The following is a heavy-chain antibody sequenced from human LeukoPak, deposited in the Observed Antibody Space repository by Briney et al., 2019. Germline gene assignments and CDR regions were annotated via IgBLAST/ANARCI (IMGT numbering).Heavy chain of an antibody. CDR2: ISSSSSYI. CDR3: AKDGAQYYDILTGYPPLYYYYYMDV. Sequence: PGGSLRLSCAASGFTFSSYGMNWVRQAPGKGLEWVSFISSSSSYINYADSVKGRFTISRDNAKKSLYLQMNSLRAEDTAVYYCAKDGAQYYDILTGYPPLYYYYYMDVWGKGTTVTISS. D-gene: IGHD3-9*01. V-gene: IGHV3-21*01. J-gene: IGHJ6*03. CDR1: GFTFSSYG.